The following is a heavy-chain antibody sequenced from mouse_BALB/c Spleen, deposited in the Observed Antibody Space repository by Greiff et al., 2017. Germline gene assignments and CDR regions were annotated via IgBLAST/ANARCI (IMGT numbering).Heavy chain of an antibody. D-gene: IGHD2-3*01. CDR2: INPYNGDT. Sequence: VQLQQSGPELVKPGASVKISCKASGYSFNGYFMNWVKQSHGKSLEWIGRINPYNGDTFYNQKFKGKATLTVDKSSSTAHMELLSLTSEDSAVYYCGRSYDGYHLADWGQGTLVTVSA. V-gene: IGHV1-37*01. CDR1: GYSFNGYF. CDR3: GRSYDGYHLAD. J-gene: IGHJ3*01.